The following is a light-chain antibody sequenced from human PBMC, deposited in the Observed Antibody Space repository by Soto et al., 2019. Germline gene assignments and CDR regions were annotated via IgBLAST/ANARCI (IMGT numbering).Light chain of an antibody. V-gene: IGKV3-11*01. CDR1: QSVAPT. CDR3: QQRSNWPT. Sequence: EMVVTQSPATLSVSPGERATLSCRASQSVAPTLAWYQQKPGQPPRLLIYGASTRATGIPARFSGSGSGPDFTLTISSLEPDDFAVYYCQQRSNWPTFGGGTNVAIK. CDR2: GAS. J-gene: IGKJ4*01.